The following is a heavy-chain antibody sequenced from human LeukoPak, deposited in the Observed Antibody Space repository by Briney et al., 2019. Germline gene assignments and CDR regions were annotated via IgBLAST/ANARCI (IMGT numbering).Heavy chain of an antibody. Sequence: GGSLRLSCAASGFTFSDYYMTWIRQPPGKGLEWLSYISSSGSTLDYADSVKGRFTISRDNAKNSVSLQMNSLRAEDTAVYYCARSEKNYDFWTGEDYWGQGTLVTVSS. V-gene: IGHV3-11*04. CDR1: GFTFSDYY. J-gene: IGHJ4*02. D-gene: IGHD3-3*01. CDR3: ARSEKNYDFWTGEDY. CDR2: ISSSGSTL.